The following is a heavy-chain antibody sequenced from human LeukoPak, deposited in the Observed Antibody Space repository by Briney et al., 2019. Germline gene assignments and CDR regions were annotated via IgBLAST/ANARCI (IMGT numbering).Heavy chain of an antibody. J-gene: IGHJ3*02. CDR2: IYSGGST. Sequence: GGSLRLSCAASGFTFSSYEMNWVRQAPGKGLEWVSVIYSGGSTYYADSVKGRFTISRDNSKNTLYLQMNSLRAEDTAVYYCARNRAFDIWGQGTMVTVSS. V-gene: IGHV3-66*01. CDR1: GFTFSSYE. CDR3: ARNRAFDI.